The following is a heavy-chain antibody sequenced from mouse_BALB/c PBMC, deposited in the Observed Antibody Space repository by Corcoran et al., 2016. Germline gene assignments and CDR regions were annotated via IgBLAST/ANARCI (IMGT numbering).Heavy chain of an antibody. CDR3: ARVLYDGYPHYYAMDY. J-gene: IGHJ4*01. V-gene: IGHV3-6*02. CDR2: ISYDGSN. CDR1: GYSITSGYY. Sequence: DVQLQESGPGLVKPSQSLSLTCSVTGYSITSGYYWNWIRQFPGNKLEWMGYISYDGSNNYNPPLKNRISITRDTSKNQFFLKLNSVTTEDTATYYCARVLYDGYPHYYAMDYWGQGTSVTVSS. D-gene: IGHD2-3*01.